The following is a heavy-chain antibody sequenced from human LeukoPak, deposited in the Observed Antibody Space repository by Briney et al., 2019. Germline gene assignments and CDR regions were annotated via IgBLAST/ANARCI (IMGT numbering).Heavy chain of an antibody. Sequence: PGGSLRLSCAASGFTFSSYAMSWVRQAPGKGLEWVSAISGSGGSTYYADSVKGRFTTSRDNSKNTLYLQMNSLRAEDTAVYYCAKGGVVVVAAHYFDYWGQGTLVTVSS. CDR1: GFTFSSYA. J-gene: IGHJ4*02. V-gene: IGHV3-23*01. CDR3: AKGGVVVVAAHYFDY. CDR2: ISGSGGST. D-gene: IGHD2-15*01.